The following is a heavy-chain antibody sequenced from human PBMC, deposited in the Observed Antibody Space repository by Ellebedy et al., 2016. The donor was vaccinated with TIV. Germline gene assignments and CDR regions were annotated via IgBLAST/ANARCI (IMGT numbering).Heavy chain of an antibody. D-gene: IGHD2-15*01. CDR2: INPNNGGT. V-gene: IGHV1-2*02. CDR3: ARAESEVDVYY. Sequence: AASVKVSCKTSGYTFIDYHIHWVRQAPGQGLEWMGWINPNNGGTKYVEKFQGRVTMTRDTSISTAYMELSRLRSDDTAVYYCARAESEVDVYYWGQGTLVTVSS. J-gene: IGHJ4*02. CDR1: GYTFIDYH.